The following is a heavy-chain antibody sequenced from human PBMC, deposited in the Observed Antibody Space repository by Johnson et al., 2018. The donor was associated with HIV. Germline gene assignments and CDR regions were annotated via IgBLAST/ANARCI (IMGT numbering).Heavy chain of an antibody. CDR3: ATQGLFYAFDI. CDR2: ISYDGSNK. CDR1: GFTFSSYG. V-gene: IGHV3-30*03. D-gene: IGHD3-22*01. Sequence: QVQLVESGGGVVQPGRSLRLSCAASGFTFSSYGMHWVRQAPGKGLEWVAVISYDGSNKYYADSVKGRFTISRENAKNSLYLQMNSLRAGDTAVYYCATQGLFYAFDIWGQGTMVTVSS. J-gene: IGHJ3*02.